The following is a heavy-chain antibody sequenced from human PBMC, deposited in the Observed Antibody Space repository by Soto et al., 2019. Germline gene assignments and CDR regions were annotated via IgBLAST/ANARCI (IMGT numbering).Heavy chain of an antibody. CDR2: ISPDGSDK. V-gene: IGHV3-7*03. J-gene: IGHJ4*02. Sequence: VRLVESGGTLVQPGGSLRISCAASGLTFSGHWMTWVRQTPGKGTEWVANISPDGSDKSYADSVKGRFTISRDNNKNSLALQLDSLRAEDTGVYHCASRPAGHTYHAVFDFWGQGTLVTVSS. CDR3: ASRPAGHTYHAVFDF. D-gene: IGHD6-6*01. CDR1: GLTFSGHW.